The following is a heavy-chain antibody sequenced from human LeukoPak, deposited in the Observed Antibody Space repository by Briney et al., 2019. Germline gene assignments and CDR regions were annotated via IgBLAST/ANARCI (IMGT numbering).Heavy chain of an antibody. Sequence: SETLSLTGTVSGASISDYYWNWIRQPPGKGLEWIGYIYYSGSTNYNPSLKSRVTISVDTSKNQFSLKLSSVTAADTAVYYCARAKAAAGIDYFDYWGQGTLVTVSS. V-gene: IGHV4-59*13. J-gene: IGHJ4*02. D-gene: IGHD6-13*01. CDR1: GASISDYY. CDR2: IYYSGST. CDR3: ARAKAAAGIDYFDY.